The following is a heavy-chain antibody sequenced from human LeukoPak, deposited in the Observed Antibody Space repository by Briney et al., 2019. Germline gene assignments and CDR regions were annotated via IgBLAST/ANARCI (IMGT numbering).Heavy chain of an antibody. CDR1: GYTFTSYG. D-gene: IGHD4-17*01. Sequence: GASVKVSCTASGYTFTSYGISWVRQAPGQGLEWMGWISAYNGNTNYAQKLQGRVTMTTDTSTSTAYMELRSLRSDDTAVYYCAREKGDDYGDYIDYWGQGTLVTVSS. CDR2: ISAYNGNT. V-gene: IGHV1-18*01. J-gene: IGHJ4*02. CDR3: AREKGDDYGDYIDY.